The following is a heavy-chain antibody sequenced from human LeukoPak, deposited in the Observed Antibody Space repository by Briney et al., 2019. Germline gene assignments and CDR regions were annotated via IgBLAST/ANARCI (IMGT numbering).Heavy chain of an antibody. V-gene: IGHV1-8*01. J-gene: IGHJ6*02. CDR2: MNPNSGNT. D-gene: IGHD6-6*01. CDR1: GYTFTSYD. Sequence: ASVKVSCKASGYTFTSYDINWVRQATGQGLEWMGWMNPNSGNTGYAQKFQGRVTMTRNTSISTAYMELSSLRSEDTAVYYCARQLVSYYYYYGMDVWGQGTTVTVSS. CDR3: ARQLVSYYYYYGMDV.